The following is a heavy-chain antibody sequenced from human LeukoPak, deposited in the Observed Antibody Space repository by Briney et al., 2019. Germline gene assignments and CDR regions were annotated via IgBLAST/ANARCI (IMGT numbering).Heavy chain of an antibody. CDR1: GFTFSNAW. J-gene: IGHJ4*02. CDR3: TTVWVLTGYYNTLYFDY. D-gene: IGHD3-9*01. CDR2: IKSKTDGGTT. V-gene: IGHV3-15*01. Sequence: GGSLRLSCAASGFTFSNAWMSWVRQAPGKGLEWVGRIKSKTDGGTTDYDEPVKGRFTIARDDSKNTLYLQMNSLKTEDTAVYYCTTVWVLTGYYNTLYFDYWGQGTLVTVSS.